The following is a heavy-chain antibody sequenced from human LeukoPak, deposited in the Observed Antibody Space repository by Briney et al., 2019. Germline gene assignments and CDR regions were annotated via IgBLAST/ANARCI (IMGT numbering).Heavy chain of an antibody. CDR3: AKDHGPNSSGYYGKDY. Sequence: GGSLRLSCAASGFTFSIYAMSWVRQAPGKGLEWVSSISGSGGSTYYADSVKGRFTISRDNSKNTLYLQMNSLRAEDTAVYYCAKDHGPNSSGYYGKDYWGQGTLVTVSS. CDR1: GFTFSIYA. V-gene: IGHV3-23*01. D-gene: IGHD3-22*01. CDR2: ISGSGGST. J-gene: IGHJ4*02.